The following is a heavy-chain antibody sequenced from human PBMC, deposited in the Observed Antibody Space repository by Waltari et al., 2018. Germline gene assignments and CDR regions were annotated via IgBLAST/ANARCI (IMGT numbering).Heavy chain of an antibody. V-gene: IGHV3-74*01. CDR1: GFTFSRYW. Sequence: EVQLVESGGGLVQPGGSLRLTCADSGFTFSRYWMHWVREAAGKGLVCVSRINSDGSSTSYADSVKGRFTISRDNAKNTLYLQMNSLRAEDTAVYYCARVGDILTGEDAFDIWGQGTMVTVSS. CDR3: ARVGDILTGEDAFDI. D-gene: IGHD3-9*01. J-gene: IGHJ3*02. CDR2: INSDGSST.